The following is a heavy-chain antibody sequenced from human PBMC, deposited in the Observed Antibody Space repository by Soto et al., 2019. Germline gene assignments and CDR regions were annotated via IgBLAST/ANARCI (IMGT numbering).Heavy chain of an antibody. CDR3: ARALRHPIAVFVAYYGMDV. D-gene: IGHD6-19*01. Sequence: ASVKVSCKASGYTFTSYGISWVRQAPGQGLDWMGWISAYNGNTNYAQKLQGRVTMTTDTSTSTAYMELRSLRSDDTAVYYCARALRHPIAVFVAYYGMDVWGQGTTVTVSS. CDR2: ISAYNGNT. V-gene: IGHV1-18*04. J-gene: IGHJ6*02. CDR1: GYTFTSYG.